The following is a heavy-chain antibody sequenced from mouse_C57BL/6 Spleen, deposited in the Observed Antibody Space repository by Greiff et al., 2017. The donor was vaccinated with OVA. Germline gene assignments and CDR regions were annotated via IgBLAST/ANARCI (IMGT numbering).Heavy chain of an antibody. CDR1: GYTFTSYW. CDR3: ARGHYYGSGYGSYWYFDV. J-gene: IGHJ1*03. Sequence: QVQLQQPGAELVMPGASVKLSCKASGYTFTSYWMHWVKQRPGQGLEWIGEIDPSDSYTNYNQKFKGQSTLTVDKSSSTVYMQLSSLTSEDSAVYYCARGHYYGSGYGSYWYFDVWGTGTTVTVSS. D-gene: IGHD1-1*01. V-gene: IGHV1-69*01. CDR2: IDPSDSYT.